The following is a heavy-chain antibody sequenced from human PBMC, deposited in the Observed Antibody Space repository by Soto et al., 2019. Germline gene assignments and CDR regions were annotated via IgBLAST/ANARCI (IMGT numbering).Heavy chain of an antibody. CDR2: ISWDGGST. CDR1: GFTFDDYT. D-gene: IGHD4-17*01. V-gene: IGHV3-43*01. J-gene: IGHJ4*02. Sequence: EVQLVESGGVVVQPGGSLRLSCAASGFTFDDYTMHWVRQAPGKGLEWVSLISWDGGSTYYADSVKGRFTISRDNSKNSLYLQMNSLRTEDTALYYCAKARAHGAYFDYWGQGTLVTVSS. CDR3: AKARAHGAYFDY.